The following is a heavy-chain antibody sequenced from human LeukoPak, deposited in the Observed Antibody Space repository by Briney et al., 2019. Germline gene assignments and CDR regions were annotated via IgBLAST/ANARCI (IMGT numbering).Heavy chain of an antibody. CDR3: AEDLGGQDY. D-gene: IGHD4-23*01. V-gene: IGHV1-58*01. J-gene: IGHJ4*02. CDR2: IVVGSGDT. CDR1: GSTFTSSA. Sequence: GASVKVSCKASGSTFTSSAVQWVRQARGQRPEWIGRIVVGSGDTNYAQNFHERVTITRDMSTSTAYMDMSSLTSEDTAVYFCAEDLGGQDYWGQGTLVTVSS.